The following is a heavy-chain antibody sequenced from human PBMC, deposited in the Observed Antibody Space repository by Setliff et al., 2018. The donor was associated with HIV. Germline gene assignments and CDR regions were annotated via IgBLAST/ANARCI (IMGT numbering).Heavy chain of an antibody. CDR3: ARGPARAVARPGWLDP. CDR2: IYYTGST. CDR1: GGSISSGGYY. J-gene: IGHJ5*02. V-gene: IGHV4-31*03. Sequence: TLSLTCIVSGGSISSGGYYWTWIRQYPGKGLEWIGYIYYTGSTYYNPSLKSRLTMSVDASKNQFSLKLTSVTAADTAVYYCARGPARAVARPGWLDPWGQGTLVTVSS. D-gene: IGHD6-19*01.